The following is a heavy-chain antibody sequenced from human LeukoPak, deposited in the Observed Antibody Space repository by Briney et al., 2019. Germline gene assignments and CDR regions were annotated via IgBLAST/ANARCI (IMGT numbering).Heavy chain of an antibody. D-gene: IGHD6-13*01. Sequence: GASVKVSCKASGYTFTSYGISWVRQAPGQGLEWMGWISAYNGNTNYAQKLQGRVTMTTDTSTSTAYMELRSLRSDDTAVYYCARDSRPYSSSWYVTDYWGHGTLVTVSS. V-gene: IGHV1-18*01. J-gene: IGHJ4*01. CDR1: GYTFTSYG. CDR3: ARDSRPYSSSWYVTDY. CDR2: ISAYNGNT.